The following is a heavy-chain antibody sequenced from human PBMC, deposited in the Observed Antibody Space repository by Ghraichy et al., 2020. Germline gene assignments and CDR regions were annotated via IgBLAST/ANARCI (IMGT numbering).Heavy chain of an antibody. D-gene: IGHD5-12*01. CDR3: ARDVQAGYDANWFDP. CDR2: IYHSGST. CDR1: GGSISSSNW. Sequence: SETLSLTCAVSGGSISSSNWWSWVRQPPGKGLEWIGEIYHSGSTNYNPSLKSRVTISVDKSKNQFSLKLSSVTAADTAVYYCARDVQAGYDANWFDPWGQGTLVTVSS. J-gene: IGHJ5*02. V-gene: IGHV4-4*02.